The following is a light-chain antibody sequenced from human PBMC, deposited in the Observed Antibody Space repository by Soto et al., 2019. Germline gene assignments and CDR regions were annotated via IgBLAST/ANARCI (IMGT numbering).Light chain of an antibody. CDR3: SSYTTTNTYV. CDR2: EVS. J-gene: IGLJ1*01. Sequence: QSALTQAAAVSGCPGQSITISCTGTSSDVGAYNYVSWYQQHPGKAPKLIIYEVSNRPSGVSHRFSGSKSGNTASLTISGLQAEDEADYYCSSYTTTNTYVFGTGTKVTVL. V-gene: IGLV2-14*01. CDR1: SSDVGAYNY.